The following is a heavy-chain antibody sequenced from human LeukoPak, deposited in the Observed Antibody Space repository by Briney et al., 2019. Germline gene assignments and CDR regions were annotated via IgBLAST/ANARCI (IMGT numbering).Heavy chain of an antibody. V-gene: IGHV3-43D*04. J-gene: IGHJ3*02. CDR3: ARGDDPPHGAFDI. Sequence: PGESLRLSCAASGFTFDDYAMHWVRQAPGKGLELVSLISWDGGSTYYADSVKGRFTISRDNSKNSLYLQMNSLRAEDTALYYCARGDDPPHGAFDIWGQGTMDTVSS. CDR1: GFTFDDYA. CDR2: ISWDGGST. D-gene: IGHD3-3*01.